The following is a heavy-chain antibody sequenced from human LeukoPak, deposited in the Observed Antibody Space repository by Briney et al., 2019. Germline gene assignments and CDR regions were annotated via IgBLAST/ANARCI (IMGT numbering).Heavy chain of an antibody. J-gene: IGHJ4*02. Sequence: SETLSLTCIVSGYSISSGYYWGWIRQPPGKGLEWIGNIHHSGSTYYNPSLKSRVTTSVDTSKNQLSLKLSSVTAADTAVYYCARLDLVDHSQAVFDYWGQGTLVTVSS. D-gene: IGHD5-12*01. V-gene: IGHV4-38-2*02. CDR1: GYSISSGYY. CDR3: ARLDLVDHSQAVFDY. CDR2: IHHSGST.